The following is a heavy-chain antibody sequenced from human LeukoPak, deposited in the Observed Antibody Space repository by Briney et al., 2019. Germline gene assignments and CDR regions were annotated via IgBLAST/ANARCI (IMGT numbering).Heavy chain of an antibody. Sequence: GSPRLSCSAFGFTFSSFSMPWVPQTPGKGLECVTGFKNNGDKTYYANCVKGRFTISRDNSKNTLYLQMGSLRVEDMAVYYCARSGRDDTDYYSYMNVWGRGTTVTVSS. CDR1: GFTFSSFS. V-gene: IGHV3-64*01. J-gene: IGHJ6*03. CDR3: ARSGRDDTDYYSYMNV. CDR2: FKNNGDKT. D-gene: IGHD1-1*01.